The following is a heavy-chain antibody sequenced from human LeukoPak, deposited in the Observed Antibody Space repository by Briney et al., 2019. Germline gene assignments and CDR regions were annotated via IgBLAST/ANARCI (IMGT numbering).Heavy chain of an antibody. V-gene: IGHV4-4*07. CDR1: GGSLSSYY. Sequence: PSETLSLTCTVSGGSLSSYYWSWIRQPAGKGLEWIGRIYTSGSTNYNPSLKSRVTMSVDTSKNQFSLKLSSVTAADTAVYYCARGRGGDFWSGPRDAFDIWGQGTMVTVSS. J-gene: IGHJ3*02. CDR3: ARGRGGDFWSGPRDAFDI. D-gene: IGHD3-3*01. CDR2: IYTSGST.